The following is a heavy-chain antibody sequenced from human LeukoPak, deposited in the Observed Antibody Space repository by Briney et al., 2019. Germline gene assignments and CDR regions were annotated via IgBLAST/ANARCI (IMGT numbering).Heavy chain of an antibody. CDR2: ISWNSGTI. V-gene: IGHV3-48*01. CDR1: GFTFSSSW. D-gene: IGHD2-15*01. J-gene: IGHJ4*02. Sequence: GGSLRLSCAASGFTFSSSWMHWVRQAPGKGLEWVSGISWNSGTIGYADSVKGRFTISRDNAKNSLYPQMNSLRAEDTAVYYCAREVLLLDFDYWGQGTLVTVSS. CDR3: AREVLLLDFDY.